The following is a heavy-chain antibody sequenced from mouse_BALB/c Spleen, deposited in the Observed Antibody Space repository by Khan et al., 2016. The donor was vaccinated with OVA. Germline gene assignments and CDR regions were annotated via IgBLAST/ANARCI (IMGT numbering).Heavy chain of an antibody. CDR1: RFTFSDYG. CDR2: VSSLAYSI. Sequence: VELVVSGGGLVQPGGSRKLSCAASRFTFSDYGLAWVRHAPGKGPEWVAFVSSLAYSIYFAYTVTGRFTISRENAKNTLYLEMSSLRSEDTAMYYCARSWAMDYWGQGTSVTVSS. CDR3: ARSWAMDY. V-gene: IGHV5-15*02. J-gene: IGHJ4*01.